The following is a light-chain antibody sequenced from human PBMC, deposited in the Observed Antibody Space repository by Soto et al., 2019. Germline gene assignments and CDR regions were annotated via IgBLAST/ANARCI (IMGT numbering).Light chain of an antibody. CDR3: AAWDDSLSGPV. Sequence: QSVLTQPPSASGTPGQRVTISCSGSGSNIGSNTVNWYQQLPGTAPKLLIYTNDQRPSGVPDRFSGSKSGTSASLAISGVRSEDEADYHCAAWDDSLSGPVFGGGTQLTVL. V-gene: IGLV1-44*01. CDR2: TND. J-gene: IGLJ2*01. CDR1: GSNIGSNT.